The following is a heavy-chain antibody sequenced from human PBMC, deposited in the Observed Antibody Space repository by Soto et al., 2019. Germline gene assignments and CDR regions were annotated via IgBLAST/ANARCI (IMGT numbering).Heavy chain of an antibody. CDR3: AREKSITMVRGVIINDAFDI. J-gene: IGHJ3*02. CDR1: GFTFSSYW. Sequence: RGSLRLSCAASGFTFSSYWMHWVRQAPGKGLVWVSRINSDGSSTSYADSVKGRFTISRDNAKNTLYLQMNSLRAEDTAVYYCAREKSITMVRGVIINDAFDIWGQGTMVTVSS. CDR2: INSDGSST. D-gene: IGHD3-10*01. V-gene: IGHV3-74*01.